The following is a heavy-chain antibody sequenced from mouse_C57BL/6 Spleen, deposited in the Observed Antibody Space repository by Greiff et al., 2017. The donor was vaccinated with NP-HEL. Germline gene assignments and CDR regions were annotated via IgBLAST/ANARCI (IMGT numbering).Heavy chain of an antibody. Sequence: QVQLQQSGPGLVQPSQSLSITCTVSGFSLTSYGVHWVRQSPGKGLEWLGVIWSGGSTDYNAAFISRLSISKDNSKSQVFCKMNSLQADDTAIYYCASLTGGYWGQGTTLTVSS. J-gene: IGHJ2*01. V-gene: IGHV2-2*01. D-gene: IGHD4-1*01. CDR2: IWSGGST. CDR1: GFSLTSYG. CDR3: ASLTGGY.